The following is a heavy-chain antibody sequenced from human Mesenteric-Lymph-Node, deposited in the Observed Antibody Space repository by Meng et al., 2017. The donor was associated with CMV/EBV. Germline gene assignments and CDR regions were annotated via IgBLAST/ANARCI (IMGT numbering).Heavy chain of an antibody. Sequence: QVQLGQSGAEVQKPGSSVQVSRKAAGGTFSSYTISWVRQAPGQGLEWMGRIIPILGIANYAQKFQGRVTITADKSTSTAYMELSSLRSEDTAVYYCAGGIAAAGRRWFDPWGQGTLVTVSS. D-gene: IGHD6-13*01. CDR1: GGTFSSYT. J-gene: IGHJ5*02. CDR2: IIPILGIA. CDR3: AGGIAAAGRRWFDP. V-gene: IGHV1-69*02.